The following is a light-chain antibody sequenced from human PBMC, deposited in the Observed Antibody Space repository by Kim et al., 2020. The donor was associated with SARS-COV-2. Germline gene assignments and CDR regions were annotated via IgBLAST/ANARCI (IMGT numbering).Light chain of an antibody. CDR2: EDN. CDR3: QSYDSSTWV. Sequence: GKTVTLTCTRSSGSIASNYVQWYQQRPGSAPTPVIYEDNQRPSGVPDRFSGSIDSSSNSASLTISGLKTEDEADYYCQSYDSSTWVFGGGTQLTVL. J-gene: IGLJ3*02. V-gene: IGLV6-57*03. CDR1: SGSIASNY.